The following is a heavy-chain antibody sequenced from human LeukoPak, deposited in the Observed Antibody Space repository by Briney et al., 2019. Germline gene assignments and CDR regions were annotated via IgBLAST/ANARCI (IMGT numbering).Heavy chain of an antibody. CDR3: ARVKDDNNYDRAFVI. J-gene: IGHJ3*02. CDR2: VYYDGNN. V-gene: IGHV4-59*01. Sequence: TSETLSLTCTVSGGSMSTYYWSWIRQPPGKGLEWIGYVYYDGNNDYNPSLKSRVTISIDTSKKQFSLKLTSVTAADTAVYYCARVKDDNNYDRAFVIWGQGTMVTVSS. CDR1: GGSMSTYY. D-gene: IGHD5-24*01.